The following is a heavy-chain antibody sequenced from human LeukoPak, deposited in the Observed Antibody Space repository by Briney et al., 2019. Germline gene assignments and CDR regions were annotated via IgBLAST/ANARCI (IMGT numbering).Heavy chain of an antibody. J-gene: IGHJ4*02. CDR2: ISYDGSNK. V-gene: IGHV3-30*18. CDR1: GFTFSNYG. CDR3: AKDRRIYCSGGSCYYPY. D-gene: IGHD2-15*01. Sequence: GGSLRLSCAASGFTFSNYGMHWVRQAPGRGLEWVAVISYDGSNKYYADSVKGRFTISRDNSKNTLYLQMNSLRAEDTAVYYCAKDRRIYCSGGSCYYPYWGQGTLVTVSS.